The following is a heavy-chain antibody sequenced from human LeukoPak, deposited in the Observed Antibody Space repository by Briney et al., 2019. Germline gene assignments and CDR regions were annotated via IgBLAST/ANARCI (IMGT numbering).Heavy chain of an antibody. CDR2: IYPSGSI. CDR3: ARDYVAGYAFDI. Sequence: SQTLSLTCTVSGGSISSGSYYWSWIRQPAGKGLEWIGRIYPSGSINYSPSLKSRVIISVDTSKNQFSLNLTSVTAADTAVYFCARDYVAGYAFDIWGRGTMVTVSS. CDR1: GGSISSGSYY. D-gene: IGHD6-19*01. V-gene: IGHV4-61*02. J-gene: IGHJ3*02.